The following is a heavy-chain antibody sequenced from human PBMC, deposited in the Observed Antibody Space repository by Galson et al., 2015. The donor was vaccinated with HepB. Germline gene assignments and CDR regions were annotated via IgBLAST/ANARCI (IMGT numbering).Heavy chain of an antibody. V-gene: IGHV4-59*08. CDR3: ATRVETPRAFDI. CDR2: IYYSGST. J-gene: IGHJ3*02. CDR1: GGSISSYY. D-gene: IGHD5-24*01. Sequence: SEPLSLTCTVSGGSISSYYWSWIRQPPGKGLEWIGYIYYSGSTNYNPSLKSRVTISVDTSKNQFSLKLSSVTAADTAVYYCATRVETPRAFDIWGQGTMVTVSS.